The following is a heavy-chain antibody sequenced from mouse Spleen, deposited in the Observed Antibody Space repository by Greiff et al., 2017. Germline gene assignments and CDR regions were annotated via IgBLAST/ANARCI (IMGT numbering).Heavy chain of an antibody. Sequence: EVQLQQSGAELVRPGASVKLSCTASGFNIKDDYMHWVKQRPEQGLEWIGWIDPENGDTEYASKFQGKATITADTSSNTAYLQLSSLTSEDTAVYYCTRGITTPLAYWGQGTLVTVSA. V-gene: IGHV14-4*01. CDR1: GFNIKDDY. CDR3: TRGITTPLAY. D-gene: IGHD2-4*01. CDR2: IDPENGDT. J-gene: IGHJ3*01.